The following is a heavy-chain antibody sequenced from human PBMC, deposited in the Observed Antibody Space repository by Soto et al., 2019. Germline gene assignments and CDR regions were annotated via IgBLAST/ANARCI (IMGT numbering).Heavy chain of an antibody. CDR1: GDSISSPNW. CDR2: MFASGSS. CDR3: AREGFDHRPDY. J-gene: IGHJ4*02. Sequence: QVQLQESGPGLVKPSETLSLTCAVSGDSISSPNWWSWYRQTPGKGLELIGEMFASGSSNYNPSLNGGVTISLDTSKNLVSLKLTSLTAADTAIYYCAREGFDHRPDYWGQGIPVTVSS. V-gene: IGHV4-4*02.